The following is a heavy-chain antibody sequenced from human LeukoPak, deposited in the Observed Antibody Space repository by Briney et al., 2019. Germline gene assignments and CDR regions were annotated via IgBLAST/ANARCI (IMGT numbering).Heavy chain of an antibody. V-gene: IGHV3-23*01. CDR1: GFTFSSYA. CDR3: AKESGGSGNSWYQPPAFDI. J-gene: IGHJ3*02. D-gene: IGHD6-13*01. CDR2: ISGSGGST. Sequence: GGSLRLSCAASGFTFSSYAMSWVRQAPGKGLEWVSAISGSGGSTYYADSVKGRFTISRDNSKNTLYLQMDSLRAEDTAVYYCAKESGGSGNSWYQPPAFDIWGQGTMVTVSS.